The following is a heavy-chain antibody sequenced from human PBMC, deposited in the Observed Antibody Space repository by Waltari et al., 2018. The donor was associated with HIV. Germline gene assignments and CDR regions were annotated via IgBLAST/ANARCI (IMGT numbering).Heavy chain of an antibody. J-gene: IGHJ4*02. Sequence: EVQLVESGGGLVQPGGSLRLSCGASGFTFTSYWMSWVRQAPGKGMGWVANIKQEGSEKYYVDSMKGRFTISRDNAKNSLYLQMNSLRAEDTAVYYCARVRGYSCWDWGQGTLVTVSS. CDR2: IKQEGSEK. D-gene: IGHD2-2*01. CDR3: ARVRGYSCWD. V-gene: IGHV3-7*01. CDR1: GFTFTSYW.